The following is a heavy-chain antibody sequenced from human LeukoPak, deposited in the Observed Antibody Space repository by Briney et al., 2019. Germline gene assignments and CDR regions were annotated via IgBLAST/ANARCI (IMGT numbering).Heavy chain of an antibody. CDR3: ARDQMSSTSCPLGY. D-gene: IGHD2-2*01. Sequence: ASVKVSCKASGYTFTSYGISWVRQAPGQGLEWMGWISAYNGNTNYAQKLQGRVTMTTDTSTSTAYMELRSLRSDDTAVYYCARDQMSSTSCPLGYWGQGTLVTVSS. V-gene: IGHV1-18*01. CDR1: GYTFTSYG. CDR2: ISAYNGNT. J-gene: IGHJ4*02.